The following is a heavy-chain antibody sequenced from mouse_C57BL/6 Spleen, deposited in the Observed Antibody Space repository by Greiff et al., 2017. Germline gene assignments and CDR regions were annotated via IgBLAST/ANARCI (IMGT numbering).Heavy chain of an antibody. Sequence: QVQLLQPGAELVRPGSSVKLSCKASGYTFTSYWMHWVKQTPIQGLDWIGNIDPSDSETDYNQKFKDKATLTVDKSSSTAYMQLSSLTSEDSAGYYCAREWDVFYFDYWGQGTTLTVSA. CDR3: AREWDVFYFDY. V-gene: IGHV1-52*01. CDR2: IDPSDSET. CDR1: GYTFTSYW. J-gene: IGHJ2*01. D-gene: IGHD4-1*01.